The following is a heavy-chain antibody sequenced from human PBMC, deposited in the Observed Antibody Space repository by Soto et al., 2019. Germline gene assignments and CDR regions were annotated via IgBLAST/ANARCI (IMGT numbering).Heavy chain of an antibody. J-gene: IGHJ6*02. Sequence: QVQLQESGPGLVKPLQTLSLTCTVSGGSISSGGYYWSWIRQHPGKGLEWIGYIYYSGSTYYNPSLKSLVTISVDTSKNQFSLKLSSVTAAATAVYYCARVWFGELSNTYGLDVWGQGTPVTVSS. D-gene: IGHD3-10*01. CDR2: IYYSGST. CDR3: ARVWFGELSNTYGLDV. V-gene: IGHV4-31*01. CDR1: GGSISSGGYY.